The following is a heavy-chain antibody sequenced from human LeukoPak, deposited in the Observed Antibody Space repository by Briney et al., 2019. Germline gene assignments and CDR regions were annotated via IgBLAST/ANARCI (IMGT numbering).Heavy chain of an antibody. V-gene: IGHV1-18*04. J-gene: IGHJ3*02. D-gene: IGHD2-2*01. CDR2: ISAYNGNT. Sequence: ASVKVSCKASGYTFTSHGISWVRQAPGQGLEWMGWISAYNGNTNYAQKLQGRVTMTTDSSTSTAYMELRSLRSDDTAVYYCARDIDIVVVPAAPGAFDIWAKGQWSPSLQ. CDR1: GYTFTSHG. CDR3: ARDIDIVVVPAAPGAFDI.